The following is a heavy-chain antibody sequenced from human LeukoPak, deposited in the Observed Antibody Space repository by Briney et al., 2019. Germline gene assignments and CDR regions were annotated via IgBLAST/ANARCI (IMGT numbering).Heavy chain of an antibody. J-gene: IGHJ4*02. Sequence: SETLSLTCTVSGGSISSSSYYWGWIRQPPGKGLELIGSIYYSGSTYYNPSLKSRVTISVDTSKNQFSLKLSSVTAADTAVYYCARVLYYDFWSGYFIDYWGQGTLVTVSS. CDR2: IYYSGST. D-gene: IGHD3-3*01. CDR1: GGSISSSSYY. CDR3: ARVLYYDFWSGYFIDY. V-gene: IGHV4-39*07.